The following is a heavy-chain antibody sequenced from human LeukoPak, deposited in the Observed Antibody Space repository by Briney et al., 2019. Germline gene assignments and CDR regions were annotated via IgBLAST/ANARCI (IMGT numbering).Heavy chain of an antibody. CDR1: GGSFSGYY. CDR2: INHSGST. CDR3: ARGRAYYSSGWYYFDY. J-gene: IGHJ4*02. V-gene: IGHV4-34*01. D-gene: IGHD6-19*01. Sequence: PSETLSLTCAVYGGSFSGYYWSWIRQPPGKGLEWIGEINHSGSTNYNPSLKSRVTISVDTSKNQFSQKLSSVTAADTAVYYCARGRAYYSSGWYYFDYWGQGTLVTVSS.